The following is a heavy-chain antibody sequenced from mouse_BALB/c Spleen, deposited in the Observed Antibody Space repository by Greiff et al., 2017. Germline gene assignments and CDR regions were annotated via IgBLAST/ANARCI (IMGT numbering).Heavy chain of an antibody. CDR2: IDPANGNT. CDR1: GFNIKDTY. D-gene: IGHD2-10*01. V-gene: IGHV14-3*02. Sequence: VQLQQSGAELVKPGASVKLSCTASGFNIKDTYMHWVKQRPEQGLEWIGRIDPANGNTKYDPKFQGKATITADTSSNTAYLQLSSLTSEDTAVYYCARAYYGNYDYFDYWGQGTTLTVSS. J-gene: IGHJ2*01. CDR3: ARAYYGNYDYFDY.